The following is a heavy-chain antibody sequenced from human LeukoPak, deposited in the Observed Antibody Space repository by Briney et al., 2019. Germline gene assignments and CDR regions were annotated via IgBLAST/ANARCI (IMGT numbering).Heavy chain of an antibody. D-gene: IGHD6-19*01. CDR2: INTAGTVT. J-gene: IGHJ4*02. CDR3: ATKQWLAPPPDS. Sequence: PGGSLRLSCAASGFTFSKYLMLWVRQAPGKGLENVPRINTAGTVTTYADSVKGRFTVSRDDADNTMFLQMNSVRDEDTAVYYCATKQWLAPPPDSWGQGTPVTVSS. CDR1: GFTFSKYL. V-gene: IGHV3-74*01.